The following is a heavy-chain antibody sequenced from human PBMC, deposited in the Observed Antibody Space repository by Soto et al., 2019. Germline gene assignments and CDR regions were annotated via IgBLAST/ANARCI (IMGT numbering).Heavy chain of an antibody. CDR2: IYYSGST. J-gene: IGHJ6*02. Sequence: SETLSLTCTVSGGSISSNYWSWIRQPPGKKLEWIGNIYYSGSTNYNPSLKSRVTISVDTSKNQFSLKLSSVTAADTAVYYCARRGDSGELGYYYYGMDVWGQGTTVTVSS. CDR3: ARRGDSGELGYYYYGMDV. CDR1: GGSISSNY. V-gene: IGHV4-59*08. D-gene: IGHD1-26*01.